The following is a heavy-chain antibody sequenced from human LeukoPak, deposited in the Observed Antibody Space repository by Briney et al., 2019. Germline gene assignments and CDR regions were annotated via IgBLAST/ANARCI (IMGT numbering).Heavy chain of an antibody. V-gene: IGHV3-33*01. Sequence: GRSLRLSCAASGFTFSSYGMHWVRQAPGKGLEWVAVIWYDGSNKYYADSVKGRFTISRDNSKNTLYLQMNSLRAEDTAVYYCAREIGGTYNWFDPWGQGTPVTVSS. D-gene: IGHD1-1*01. CDR1: GFTFSSYG. CDR3: AREIGGTYNWFDP. CDR2: IWYDGSNK. J-gene: IGHJ5*02.